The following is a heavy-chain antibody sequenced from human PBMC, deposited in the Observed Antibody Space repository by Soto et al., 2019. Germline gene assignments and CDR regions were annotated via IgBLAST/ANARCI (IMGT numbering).Heavy chain of an antibody. CDR3: AVGSRGWYSPFDY. D-gene: IGHD6-19*01. CDR1: GFTFSSYA. J-gene: IGHJ4*02. V-gene: IGHV3-30-3*01. Sequence: GGSLILSCAASGFTFSSYAMNWVRQAPGTGLEWVAVISYDGSNKYYADSVKGRFTISRDNSKSTLYLQMNSPRAEDTAVYYCAVGSRGWYSPFDYCGQGTLVTVSS. CDR2: ISYDGSNK.